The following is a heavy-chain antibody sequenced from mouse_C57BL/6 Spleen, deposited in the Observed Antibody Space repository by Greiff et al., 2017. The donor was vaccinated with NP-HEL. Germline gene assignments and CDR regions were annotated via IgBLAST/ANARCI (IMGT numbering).Heavy chain of an antibody. J-gene: IGHJ2*01. D-gene: IGHD2-4*01. CDR2: ISSGGDYI. CDR1: GFTFSSYA. Sequence: EVMLVESGEGLVKPGGSLKLSCAASGFTFSSYAMSWVRQTPEKRLEWVAYISSGGDYIYYADTVKGRFTISRDNARNTLYLQMSSLKSEDTAMYYCTREGYDYDGSLFDYWGQGTTLTVSS. CDR3: TREGYDYDGSLFDY. V-gene: IGHV5-9-1*02.